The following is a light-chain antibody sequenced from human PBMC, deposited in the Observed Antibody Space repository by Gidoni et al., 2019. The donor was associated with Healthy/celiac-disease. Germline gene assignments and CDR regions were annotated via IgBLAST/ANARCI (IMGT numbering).Light chain of an antibody. CDR3: QQYNNWPPWT. V-gene: IGKV3-15*01. CDR1: QSVSSN. Sequence: EIVMTQSPATLSVSPGERATLSCRASQSVSSNLAWYQQKPGQAPRLLIYGASTRATGIPAGFSGSVSGTEFTLTISSLQYEDFAVYYCQQYNNWPPWTFGQGTKVEIK. CDR2: GAS. J-gene: IGKJ1*01.